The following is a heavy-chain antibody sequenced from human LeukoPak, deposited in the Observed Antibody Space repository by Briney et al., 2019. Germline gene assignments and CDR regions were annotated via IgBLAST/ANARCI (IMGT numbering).Heavy chain of an antibody. J-gene: IGHJ4*02. CDR1: GGSISSSSYY. CDR3: ARGQSGTRSSSLSKRTRVTNYFDY. V-gene: IGHV4-39*07. Sequence: SETLSLTCTVSGGSISSSSYYWGWIRQPPGKGLEWIGSIYYSGSTYYNPSLKSRVTISLDTSKNQFSLKLSSVTAADTAVYYCARGQSGTRSSSLSKRTRVTNYFDYWGQGTLVTVSS. CDR2: IYYSGST. D-gene: IGHD6-6*01.